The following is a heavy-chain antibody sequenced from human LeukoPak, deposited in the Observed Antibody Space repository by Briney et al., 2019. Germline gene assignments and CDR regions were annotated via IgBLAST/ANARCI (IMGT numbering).Heavy chain of an antibody. Sequence: GGSLRLSCAASGFTVSSNYMSWVRQAPGKGLEWVSLIYSGDTTYYADSVKGRFTISRDNSKNTLYLQMNSLRAEDTAVYYCATLEGGSLDYWGQGALVTVSS. D-gene: IGHD3-16*01. J-gene: IGHJ4*02. CDR3: ATLEGGSLDY. CDR2: IYSGDTT. V-gene: IGHV3-53*01. CDR1: GFTVSSNY.